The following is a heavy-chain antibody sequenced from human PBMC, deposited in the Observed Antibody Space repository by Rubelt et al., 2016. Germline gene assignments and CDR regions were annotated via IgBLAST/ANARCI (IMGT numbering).Heavy chain of an antibody. J-gene: IGHJ3*02. CDR3: AGQYYDFWSGYALPNAFDI. D-gene: IGHD3-3*01. V-gene: IGHV4-59*01. CDR1: GGSISSYY. Sequence: QVQLQESGPGLVKPSETLSLTCTVSGGSISSYYWSWIRQPPGKGLGWIGYIYYSGSTNYNPSLKGRVTISLDTSKNQFSLKLSSVTAADTAVYYCAGQYYDFWSGYALPNAFDIWGQGTMVTVSS. CDR2: IYYSGST.